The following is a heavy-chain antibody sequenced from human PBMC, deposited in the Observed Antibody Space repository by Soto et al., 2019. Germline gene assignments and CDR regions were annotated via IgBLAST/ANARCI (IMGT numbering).Heavy chain of an antibody. CDR3: AHRLGAMMWFDP. CDR2: IYWDDDK. J-gene: IGHJ5*02. V-gene: IGHV2-5*02. D-gene: IGHD3-22*01. CDR1: VFSLSTSGVG. Sequence: SRPRLVDRTQTLTWTCTWSVFSLSTSGVGVGWIRQPPGKALEWLALIYWDDDKRYSPSLKSRLTITKDTSKNQVVLTMTNMDPVDTATYYCAHRLGAMMWFDPWGQGTQVTVSS.